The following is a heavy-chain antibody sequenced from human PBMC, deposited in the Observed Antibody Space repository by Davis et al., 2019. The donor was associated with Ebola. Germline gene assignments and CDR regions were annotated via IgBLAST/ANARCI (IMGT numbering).Heavy chain of an antibody. D-gene: IGHD3-10*01. CDR1: GGSFSGYY. Sequence: MPGGSLRLSCAVYGGSFSGYYWSWIRQPPGKGLEWIGEINHSGSTNYNPSLKSRVTISVDTSKNQFSLKLSSVTAADTAVYYCARLDAVGFGGLDVWGQGTTVTVSS. CDR2: INHSGST. J-gene: IGHJ6*02. V-gene: IGHV4-34*01. CDR3: ARLDAVGFGGLDV.